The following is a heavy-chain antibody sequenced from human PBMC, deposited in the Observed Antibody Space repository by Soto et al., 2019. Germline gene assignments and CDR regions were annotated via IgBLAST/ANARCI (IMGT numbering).Heavy chain of an antibody. CDR1: GYSFTSYW. D-gene: IGHD3-3*01. CDR3: PRIPYYDFCICIHHYSSYAMDV. Sequence: GESLKISCKGSGYSFTSYWIGWVRQMPGKGLEWRGVIYPGDSDTRYSPSFQGQVTMAAGESNSTTYLQWSSLKASDTATYYCPRIPYYDFCICIHHYSSYAMDVCGPPTTVTVSS. CDR2: IYPGDSDT. V-gene: IGHV5-51*01. J-gene: IGHJ6*02.